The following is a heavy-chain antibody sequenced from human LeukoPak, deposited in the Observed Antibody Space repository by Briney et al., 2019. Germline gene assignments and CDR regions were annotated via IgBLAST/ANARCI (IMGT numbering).Heavy chain of an antibody. CDR2: ISYDGSSK. CDR3: ARARDYYGSGSHPDY. CDR1: GFTFGDYA. J-gene: IGHJ4*02. D-gene: IGHD3-10*01. V-gene: IGHV3-30-3*01. Sequence: GGSLRLSCTASGFTFGDYAMSWVRQAPGKGLEWVAVISYDGSSKYYADSMKGRFTISRDKSKNTLYLLVDTLRVEDTAVYYCARARDYYGSGSHPDYWGQGTLVTVSS.